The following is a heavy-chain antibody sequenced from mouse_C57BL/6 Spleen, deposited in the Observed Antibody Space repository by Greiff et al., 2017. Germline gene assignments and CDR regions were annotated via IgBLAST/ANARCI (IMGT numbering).Heavy chain of an antibody. Sequence: EVKLMESGAELVRPGASVKLSCTASGFNIKDYYMHWVKQRPEQGLEGIGRIDSEDGDTEYAPKFQGKATMTADTSSNTAFLHLRILTSEDTAVYYCTTGDFDYWGQGTTLTVSS. V-gene: IGHV14-1*01. CDR3: TTGDFDY. CDR1: GFNIKDYY. CDR2: IDSEDGDT. J-gene: IGHJ2*01.